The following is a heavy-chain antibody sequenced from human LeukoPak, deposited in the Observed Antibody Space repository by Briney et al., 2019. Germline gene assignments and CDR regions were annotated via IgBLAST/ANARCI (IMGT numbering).Heavy chain of an antibody. CDR1: GITFSSYG. D-gene: IGHD5-12*01. J-gene: IGHJ4*02. Sequence: PGGSLRLSCAASGITFSSYGMNWVRQAPGKGLEWVSSISSTGGTTYYADSVKGRFTISRDNSKDTLYLQMSSLRAEDSALYYCTKWNGYADYWGQGILVTVSS. V-gene: IGHV3-23*01. CDR3: TKWNGYADY. CDR2: ISSTGGTT.